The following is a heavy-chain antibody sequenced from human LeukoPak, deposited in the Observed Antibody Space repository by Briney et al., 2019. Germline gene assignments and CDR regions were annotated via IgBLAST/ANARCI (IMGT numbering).Heavy chain of an antibody. CDR1: GFTVSSNY. Sequence: GGSLRLSCAASGFTVSSNYMSWVSQAPGKGLGWVSFIYSGGSTYYADSVKGSFTISRDNSKNTLYLQMNSLRDEDTAVYYCARDHAAVAGWGAFDIWGQGTMVTVSS. CDR2: IYSGGST. D-gene: IGHD6-19*01. V-gene: IGHV3-53*01. J-gene: IGHJ3*02. CDR3: ARDHAAVAGWGAFDI.